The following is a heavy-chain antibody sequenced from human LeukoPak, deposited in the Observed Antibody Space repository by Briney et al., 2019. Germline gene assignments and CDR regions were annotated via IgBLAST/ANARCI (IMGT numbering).Heavy chain of an antibody. CDR2: IRPDGSEQ. J-gene: IGHJ4*02. CDR1: GFTFTNFW. D-gene: IGHD4-11*01. Sequence: GGSLRLSCAASGFTFTNFWMNWIRRAPGRGLEWVANIRPDGSEQFYVDSVKGRFTNSRDNAKNSVYLQMNSLRADATAVYYCAGRDSARNPWAYWGQGTLVTVST. CDR3: AGRDSARNPWAY. V-gene: IGHV3-7*01.